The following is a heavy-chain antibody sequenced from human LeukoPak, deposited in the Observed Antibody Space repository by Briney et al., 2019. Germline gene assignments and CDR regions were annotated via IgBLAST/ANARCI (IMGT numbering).Heavy chain of an antibody. J-gene: IGHJ4*02. D-gene: IGHD3-10*01. CDR1: GFTFSSYW. V-gene: IGHV3-7*01. CDR2: IKQDGSEK. Sequence: GGSLRLSCAASGFTFSSYWMSWVRQAPGKGLEWAANIKQDGSEKYYVDSVKGRFTISRDNAKNSLFLQMNSLRAEDTAVYYCARVLGGPGSYSYFDYWGQGTLVTVSS. CDR3: ARVLGGPGSYSYFDY.